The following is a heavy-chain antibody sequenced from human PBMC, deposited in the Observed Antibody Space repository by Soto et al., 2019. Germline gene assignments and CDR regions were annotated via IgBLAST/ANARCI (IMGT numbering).Heavy chain of an antibody. CDR2: ISVSGGST. Sequence: GGSLRLSCAASGFTFSSYAMSWVRLAPGKGLEWVSAISVSGGSTYYADSVKGRCTISRDSSKNTLYLQMNSLRAEDTALYYCAVLPAAGDYYAYGMDVWGEGT. CDR1: GFTFSSYA. CDR3: AVLPAAGDYYAYGMDV. J-gene: IGHJ6*02. D-gene: IGHD6-13*01. V-gene: IGHV3-23*01.